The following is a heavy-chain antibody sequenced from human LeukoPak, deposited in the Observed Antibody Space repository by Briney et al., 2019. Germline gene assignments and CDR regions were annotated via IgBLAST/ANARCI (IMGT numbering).Heavy chain of an antibody. Sequence: GGSLRLSCAASGFSVSSNYMSWVRQAPGKGLEWVAVIYNSGTTKYADSVKGRFTIARDSSKNTLYLQMNSLRAEDTAVYSCARASGPFDYWGQGTLVTVSS. CDR3: ARASGPFDY. J-gene: IGHJ4*02. D-gene: IGHD3-10*01. V-gene: IGHV3-53*01. CDR1: GFSVSSNY. CDR2: IYNSGTT.